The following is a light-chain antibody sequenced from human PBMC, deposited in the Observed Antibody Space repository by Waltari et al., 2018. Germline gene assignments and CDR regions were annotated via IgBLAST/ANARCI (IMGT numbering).Light chain of an antibody. CDR1: SGHSSNV. CDR3: QTGGHGTWV. Sequence: QLVLTQSPSASASLGASVKLTCTLSSGHSSNVIAWLQQQPEKGPRYLLKVNSDGSHSKGDKIPDRLSGSSSGAEHFLTISSLQSEDEADYYCQTGGHGTWVFGGGTKLTVL. V-gene: IGLV4-69*01. J-gene: IGLJ3*02. CDR2: VNSDGSH.